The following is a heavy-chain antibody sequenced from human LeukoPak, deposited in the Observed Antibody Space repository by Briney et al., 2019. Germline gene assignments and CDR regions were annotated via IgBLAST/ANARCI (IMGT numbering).Heavy chain of an antibody. V-gene: IGHV4-34*01. CDR3: ARLPDP. CDR1: GGSLRGFY. Sequence: SETLSLTCAVSGGSLRGFYWSWIRQPPGKGLEWIGEISHNKNTNYNPSLKSRVTISVDTSKNQLSLRLSSVTAADTAVYHCARLPDPWGQGTLVTVSS. J-gene: IGHJ5*02. CDR2: ISHNKNT.